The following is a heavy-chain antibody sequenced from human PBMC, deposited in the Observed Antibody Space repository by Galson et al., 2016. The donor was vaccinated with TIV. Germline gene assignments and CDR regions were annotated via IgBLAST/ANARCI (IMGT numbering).Heavy chain of an antibody. CDR2: ISAYNGNT. CDR3: ARDRRDILTGCLLDY. J-gene: IGHJ4*02. Sequence: SVKVSCKASGYTFTSYGISWVRQAPGQGLEWLGWISAYNGNTNYAQKLQGRVTMTTDQSTSTAYMELRSLRADDTAVYFCARDRRDILTGCLLDYWGQGTLGTVSS. V-gene: IGHV1-18*04. D-gene: IGHD3-9*01. CDR1: GYTFTSYG.